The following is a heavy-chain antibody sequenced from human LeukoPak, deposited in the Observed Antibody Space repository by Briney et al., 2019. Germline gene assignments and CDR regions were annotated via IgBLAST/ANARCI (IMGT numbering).Heavy chain of an antibody. J-gene: IGHJ5*02. CDR3: ARADCSGSTCYLRRSWFDP. CDR1: GFTLSTFD. CDR2: ISISSRYI. V-gene: IGHV3-21*06. Sequence: GGCLRLSCAASGFTLSTFDMNWVRQAPGKGLEWVSSISISSRYIYYRDSVKGRFTISRDDAKNSLYLQMNSLTVEDTAVYYCARADCSGSTCYLRRSWFDPWGQGTLVTVSS. D-gene: IGHD2-2*01.